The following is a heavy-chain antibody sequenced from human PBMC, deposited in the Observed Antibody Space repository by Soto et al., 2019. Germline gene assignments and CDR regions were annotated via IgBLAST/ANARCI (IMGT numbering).Heavy chain of an antibody. CDR2: IYYSGST. J-gene: IGHJ6*03. D-gene: IGHD5-12*01. CDR1: GGSISSYY. CDR3: ARDRGVATDYYYYMDV. V-gene: IGHV4-59*01. Sequence: PSETLSLTWTVSGGSISSYYWSWIRQPPGKGLEWIGYIYYSGSTNYNPSLKSRVTISVDTSKNQFSLKLSSVTAADTAVYYCARDRGVATDYYYYMDVWGKGTTVTVSS.